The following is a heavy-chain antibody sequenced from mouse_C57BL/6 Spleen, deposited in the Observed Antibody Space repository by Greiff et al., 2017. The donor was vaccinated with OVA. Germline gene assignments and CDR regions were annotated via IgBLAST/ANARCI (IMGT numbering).Heavy chain of an antibody. D-gene: IGHD1-1*02. J-gene: IGHJ2*01. V-gene: IGHV1-52*01. CDR3: SRRGHYGYFDY. CDR1: GYTFTSYW. Sequence: VQLLQPGAELVRPGSSVKLSCKASGYTFTSYWMHWVKQRPIQGLEWIGNIDPYNGDTHYNQKFKGKATLTVDKSSSTAYMQLSSLTSEDSAVYYCSRRGHYGYFDYWGQGTTLTVSS. CDR2: IDPYNGDT.